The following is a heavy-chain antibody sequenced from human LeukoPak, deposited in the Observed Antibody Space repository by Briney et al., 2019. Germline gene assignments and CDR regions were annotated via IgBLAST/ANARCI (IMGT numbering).Heavy chain of an antibody. V-gene: IGHV3-48*02. Sequence: PGGSLRLSCAASGFTFSSYSMNWVRQAPGKGLEWVSYISSSSSTIYYADSVKGRFTISRDNAKNSLYLQMNSLRDEDTAVYYCARVPTAYSSSSEYYGMDVWGQGTTVTVSS. J-gene: IGHJ6*02. CDR2: ISSSSSTI. D-gene: IGHD6-6*01. CDR3: ARVPTAYSSSSEYYGMDV. CDR1: GFTFSSYS.